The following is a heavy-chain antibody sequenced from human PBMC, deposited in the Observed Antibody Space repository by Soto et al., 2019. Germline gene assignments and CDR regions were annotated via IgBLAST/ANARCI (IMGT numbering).Heavy chain of an antibody. CDR3: TSLITMFRGVTTDY. CDR1: GFTFSGSS. Sequence: EVQLVESGGGLVQPGGSLKLSCAASGFTFSGSSMHWVRQASGKGLEWVGRIRSKANSYATAYAASVKGRFTISRDDSKNTAYRQMNSLKTEDTAVYYCTSLITMFRGVTTDYWGQGTLVTDSS. J-gene: IGHJ4*02. CDR2: IRSKANSYAT. D-gene: IGHD3-10*01. V-gene: IGHV3-73*02.